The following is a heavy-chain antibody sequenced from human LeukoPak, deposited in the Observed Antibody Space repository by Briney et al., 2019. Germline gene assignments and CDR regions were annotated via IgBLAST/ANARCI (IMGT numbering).Heavy chain of an antibody. CDR3: ATDRTDYYGSGSYYIPFDY. J-gene: IGHJ4*02. CDR2: FDPEDGGT. V-gene: IGHV1-24*01. Sequence: GASVKVSCKASGYTLTELYMHWVRQAPGKGLEWVAGFDPEDGGTNYAHTFQGSFTMTEDTSTDATYMELSSMRSENTAVYYCATDRTDYYGSGSYYIPFDYWGQGTLVTVSS. D-gene: IGHD3-10*01. CDR1: GYTLTELY.